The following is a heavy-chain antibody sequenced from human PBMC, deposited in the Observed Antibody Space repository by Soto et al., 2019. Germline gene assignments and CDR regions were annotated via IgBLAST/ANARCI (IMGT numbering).Heavy chain of an antibody. CDR2: IYYSGST. Sequence: SETLSLTCTVSGGSVSSGSYYWSWIRQPPGKGLEWIGYIYYSGSTNYNPSLKSRVTISVDTSKNQFSLKLSSVTAADTAVYYCARDGDGYNYFEDAWWFDPWGQGTLVTVSS. D-gene: IGHD5-12*01. J-gene: IGHJ5*02. V-gene: IGHV4-61*01. CDR1: GGSVSSGSYY. CDR3: ARDGDGYNYFEDAWWFDP.